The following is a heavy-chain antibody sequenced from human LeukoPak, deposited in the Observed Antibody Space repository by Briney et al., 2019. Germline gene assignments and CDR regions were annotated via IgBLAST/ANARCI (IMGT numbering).Heavy chain of an antibody. CDR2: IYHSGST. Sequence: PSETLSLTCTVSGYSTSSGYYWGWIRQPPGKGLEWIGSIYHSGSTYYNPSLRSRVTISVDTSKNQFSLKLSSVTAADTAVYYCAREADYYDSSGKAWGQGTLVTVSS. V-gene: IGHV4-38-2*02. D-gene: IGHD3-22*01. J-gene: IGHJ5*02. CDR1: GYSTSSGYY. CDR3: AREADYYDSSGKA.